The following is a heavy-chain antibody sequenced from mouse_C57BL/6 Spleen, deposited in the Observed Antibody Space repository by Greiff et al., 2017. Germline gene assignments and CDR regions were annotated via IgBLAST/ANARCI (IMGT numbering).Heavy chain of an antibody. V-gene: IGHV3-6*01. D-gene: IGHD2-3*01. J-gene: IGHJ3*01. CDR1: GYSITSGYY. Sequence: EVHLVESGPGLVKPSQSLSLTCSVTGYSITSGYYWNWIRQFPGNKLEWMGYISYDGSNNYNPSLKNRISITRDTSKNQFFLKLNSVTTEDTATYYCARGYDGYPAWFAYWGQGTLVTVSA. CDR2: ISYDGSN. CDR3: ARGYDGYPAWFAY.